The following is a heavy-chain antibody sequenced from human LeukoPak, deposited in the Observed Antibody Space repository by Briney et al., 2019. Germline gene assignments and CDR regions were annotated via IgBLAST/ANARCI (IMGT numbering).Heavy chain of an antibody. CDR1: GYTFTSYY. Sequence: ASVKVSCKASGYTFTSYYMHWVGQAPGQGLEWMGIINPSGGSTSNAQKFQGRVSMTRDTSTSTVYIELSSLRSEDTAVYYCARAEMATMEIDYWGQGTLVTVSS. J-gene: IGHJ4*02. D-gene: IGHD5-24*01. CDR2: INPSGGST. CDR3: ARAEMATMEIDY. V-gene: IGHV1-46*01.